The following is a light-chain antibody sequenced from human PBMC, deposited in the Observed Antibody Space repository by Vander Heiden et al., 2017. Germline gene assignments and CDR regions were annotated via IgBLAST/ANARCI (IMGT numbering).Light chain of an antibody. V-gene: IGKV1-5*03. CDR2: TAS. Sequence: DFQMTQSPSTLSASVGDRVTITCRASQTINSWLAWYQQRPGKAPKLLIYTASSRQDGVSSRFSGSGYGTEFTLAISSLQPDDFATYYCQQYYSFPNTFGQGTKLEI. CDR1: QTINSW. J-gene: IGKJ2*01. CDR3: QQYYSFPNT.